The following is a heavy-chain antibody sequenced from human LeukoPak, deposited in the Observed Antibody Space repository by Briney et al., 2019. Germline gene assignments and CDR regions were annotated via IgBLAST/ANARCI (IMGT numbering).Heavy chain of an antibody. CDR2: INGRGGST. CDR1: GFTFSNYA. Sequence: PGGSLRLSCAASGFTFSNYAMSWVRQAPGKGLEWVSSINGRGGSTYYADSVKGRFTISRDNSKNTLYLQMNSLRAEDTAVYYCAREDDYGNYPFDYWGQGTLVTVSS. V-gene: IGHV3-23*01. J-gene: IGHJ4*02. D-gene: IGHD4-11*01. CDR3: AREDDYGNYPFDY.